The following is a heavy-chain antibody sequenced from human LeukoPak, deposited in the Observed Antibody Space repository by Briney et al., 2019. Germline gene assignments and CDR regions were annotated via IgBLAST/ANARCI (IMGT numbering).Heavy chain of an antibody. V-gene: IGHV3-23*01. J-gene: IGHJ3*02. Sequence: GGSLRLSCAASGFTVSNNYMSWVRQPPGKGLEWVSAISGSGGDTEYADSVKGRFTISRDNSKNTLYLQMNSLRVEDTAVYYCAKCTTTCYANAFHIWGQGTMVTVSS. D-gene: IGHD2-2*01. CDR2: ISGSGGDT. CDR3: AKCTTTCYANAFHI. CDR1: GFTVSNNY.